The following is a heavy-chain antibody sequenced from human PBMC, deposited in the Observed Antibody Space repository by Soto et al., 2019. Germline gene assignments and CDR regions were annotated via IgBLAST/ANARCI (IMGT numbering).Heavy chain of an antibody. CDR3: VRGSFGYYGP. Sequence: GSLLLACPSSGFSFGDYAMTWVRQAPGKGLEWVGFIRNPGYGGTTEYATSVKGRFIISRDDSMSSAYLQLNSLKVDDSAVYYCVRGSFGYYGPWGQGTLVTVSS. J-gene: IGHJ5*02. V-gene: IGHV3-49*04. D-gene: IGHD3-3*01. CDR2: IRNPGYGGTT. CDR1: GFSFGDYA.